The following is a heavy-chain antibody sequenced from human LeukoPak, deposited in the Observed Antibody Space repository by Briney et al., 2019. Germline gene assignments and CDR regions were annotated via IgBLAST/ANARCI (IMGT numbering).Heavy chain of an antibody. CDR1: GGTFSSYA. J-gene: IGHJ6*02. V-gene: IGHV1-69*13. CDR3: AKVQEEAPGYYYYGMDV. CDR2: IIPIFGTA. Sequence: SVKVSCKASGGTFSSYAISWVRQAPGQGLEWMGGIIPIFGTANYAQKFQGRVTITADESTSTAYMELSSLRSEDTAVYYCAKVQEEAPGYYYYGMDVWGQGTTVTVSS.